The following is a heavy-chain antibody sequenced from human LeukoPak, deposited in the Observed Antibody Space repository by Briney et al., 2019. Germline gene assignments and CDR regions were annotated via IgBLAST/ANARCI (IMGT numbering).Heavy chain of an antibody. D-gene: IGHD6-13*01. Sequence: GGSLRLSCAASGFTFDDYAMHWVRQAPGKGLERVTGISWNSGSIGYADSVKGRFTISRDNAKNSLYLQMNSLRAEDMALYYCARAAAAYYYYMDVWGKGTTVTVSS. CDR2: ISWNSGSI. CDR1: GFTFDDYA. CDR3: ARAAAAYYYYMDV. V-gene: IGHV3-9*03. J-gene: IGHJ6*03.